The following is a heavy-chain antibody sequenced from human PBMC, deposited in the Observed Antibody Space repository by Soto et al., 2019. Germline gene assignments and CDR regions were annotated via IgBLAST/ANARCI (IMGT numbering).Heavy chain of an antibody. J-gene: IGHJ6*02. Sequence: SETLSLTCAVYGGSFSGYSWTWIRQPPGKALEWIGNIYDSGSTSYNPSLKSRVTMSVDTSKNQFSLRLTSVTAADTAVYFCARGSSSYYDYGMDVWGQGTTVTVSS. CDR2: IYDSGST. CDR1: GGSFSGYS. V-gene: IGHV4-34*01. D-gene: IGHD6-6*01. CDR3: ARGSSSYYDYGMDV.